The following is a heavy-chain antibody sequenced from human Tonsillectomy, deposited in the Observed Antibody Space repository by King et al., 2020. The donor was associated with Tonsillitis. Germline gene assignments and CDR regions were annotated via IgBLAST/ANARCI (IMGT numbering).Heavy chain of an antibody. Sequence: VQLVESGGGLVKPGGSLRLSCAASGFTFSSYSMNWVRQAPGKGLEWVSSISTSSSYIYYADSVKGRFTISRDNAKNSLHLQMNSLRAEDTAVYYCARVTYCRSTRCYEHGIFSYYGMDVWGQGTTVTVSS. CDR2: ISTSSSYI. D-gene: IGHD2-2*01. J-gene: IGHJ6*02. V-gene: IGHV3-21*01. CDR1: GFTFSSYS. CDR3: ARVTYCRSTRCYEHGIFSYYGMDV.